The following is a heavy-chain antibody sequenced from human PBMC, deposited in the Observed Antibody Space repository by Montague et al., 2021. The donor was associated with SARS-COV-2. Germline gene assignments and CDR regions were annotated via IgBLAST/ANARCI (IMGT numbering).Heavy chain of an antibody. CDR1: GGSISSGGYY. CDR2: IYYSGST. Sequence: TLSLTCTVSGGSISSGGYYWSWIRQHPGKGLEWIGYIYYSGSTYYNPSLKSRVTISVDTSKNQFSLKLNSVTAADTAVYYCARDTGIFGAFDIWGQGTMVTVSS. D-gene: IGHD2-15*01. V-gene: IGHV4-31*03. CDR3: ARDTGIFGAFDI. J-gene: IGHJ3*02.